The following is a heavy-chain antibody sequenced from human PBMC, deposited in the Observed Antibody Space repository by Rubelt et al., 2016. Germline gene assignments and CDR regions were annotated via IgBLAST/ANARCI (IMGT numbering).Heavy chain of an antibody. Sequence: GLQWVASITSSSTFIYYSDSMEGRFIISRDNAKNSLYLQMHSLRAEDTAVYYCARNIYGDGDTDALDIWGQGTMVTVSS. J-gene: IGHJ3*02. CDR2: ITSSSTFI. V-gene: IGHV3-21*01. CDR3: ARNIYGDGDTDALDI. D-gene: IGHD4-17*01.